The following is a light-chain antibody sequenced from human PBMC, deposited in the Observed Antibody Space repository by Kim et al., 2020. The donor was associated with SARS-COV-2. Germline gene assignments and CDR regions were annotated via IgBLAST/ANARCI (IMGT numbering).Light chain of an antibody. V-gene: IGLV6-57*02. J-gene: IGLJ3*02. Sequence: GRTLTISRTDSSGRLASNYVQWYHLRQGCAPTTVIYESNQRPSGVPERFSSSIDSSSNSASRTISGLKTEDEADYYCQSYDSSNWVFGGGTQLTVL. CDR2: ESN. CDR3: QSYDSSNWV. CDR1: SGRLASNY.